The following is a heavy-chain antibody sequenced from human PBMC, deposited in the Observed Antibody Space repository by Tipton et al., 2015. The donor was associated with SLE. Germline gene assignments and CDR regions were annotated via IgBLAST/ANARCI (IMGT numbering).Heavy chain of an antibody. CDR3: ARVLGVVAATPAFDI. CDR1: GYTFTGYY. Sequence: QVQLVQSGAEVKKPGASVKVSCKASGYTFTGYYMHWVRQAPGQGLEWMGWINPNSGGTNYAQKFQGRVTMTRDTSISTAYMELSRLRSDDTAVYYCARVLGVVAATPAFDIWGQGTMVTVSS. J-gene: IGHJ3*02. V-gene: IGHV1-2*02. CDR2: INPNSGGT. D-gene: IGHD2-15*01.